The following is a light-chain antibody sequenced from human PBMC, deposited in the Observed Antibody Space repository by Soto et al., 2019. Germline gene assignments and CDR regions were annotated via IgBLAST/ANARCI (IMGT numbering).Light chain of an antibody. V-gene: IGKV3-15*01. CDR1: QSVSSS. J-gene: IGKJ4*01. CDR3: QQYNNWPFT. Sequence: EIVMTQSPATLSVSPGERATLSCRASQSVSSSLAWYQQKPCQAPSLLIYGASTRATGIPARFSGSGSGTEVTPTISSLQSEDFAVYYCQQYNNWPFTFGGGTKVDIK. CDR2: GAS.